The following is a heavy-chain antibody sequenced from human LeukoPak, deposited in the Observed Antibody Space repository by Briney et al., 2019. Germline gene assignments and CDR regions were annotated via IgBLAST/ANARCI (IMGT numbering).Heavy chain of an antibody. CDR3: ARYSSGWYGVTAFDI. D-gene: IGHD6-19*01. CDR1: GGSFSGYY. V-gene: IGHV4-34*01. CDR2: INHSGST. J-gene: IGHJ3*02. Sequence: PSETLPLTSAVYGGSFSGYYWSWIRQPPGKGLEWIGEINHSGSTNYNPSLKSRVTISVDTSKNQFSLKLSSVTAADTAVYYCARYSSGWYGVTAFDIWGQGTMVTVSS.